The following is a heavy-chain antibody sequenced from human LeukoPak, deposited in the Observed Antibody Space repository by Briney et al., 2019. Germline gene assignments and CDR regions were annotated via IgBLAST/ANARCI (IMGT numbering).Heavy chain of an antibody. D-gene: IGHD6-19*01. CDR2: INHSGST. V-gene: IGHV4-34*01. Sequence: SETLSLTCAVYGGSFSGYYWSWIRQPPGKGLEWIGEINHSGSTNYNPSLKSRVTISVDTSKNQFSLKLSSVTAADTAVYYCARESPSQYYFDYWGQGTLVTVSS. CDR1: GGSFSGYY. J-gene: IGHJ4*02. CDR3: ARESPSQYYFDY.